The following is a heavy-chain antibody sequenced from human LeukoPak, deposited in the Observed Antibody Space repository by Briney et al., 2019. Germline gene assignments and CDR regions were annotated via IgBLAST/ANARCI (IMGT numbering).Heavy chain of an antibody. D-gene: IGHD3-22*01. CDR2: IYYSGST. V-gene: IGHV4-31*03. CDR1: GGSISSGGYY. Sequence: SETLSLTCTVSGGSISSGGYYWSWIRQHPGKGLEWIGYIYYSGSTYYNPSLKSRVTISVDTSKNQFSLNLSSVTAEDTAVYYCAKDRVTMIVVVAFDIWGQGTMVTVSS. J-gene: IGHJ3*02. CDR3: AKDRVTMIVVVAFDI.